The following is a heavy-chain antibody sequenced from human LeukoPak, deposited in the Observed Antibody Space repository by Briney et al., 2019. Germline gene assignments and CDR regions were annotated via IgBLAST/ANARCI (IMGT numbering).Heavy chain of an antibody. CDR1: GYTFTSYG. J-gene: IGHJ4*02. CDR2: IIPILGIA. Sequence: GASVKVSCKASGYTFTSYGISWVRQAPGQGLEWMGRIIPILGIANYAQKFQGRVTITADKSTSTAYMELSSLRSEDTAVYYCAGGGPWYYDSSGYKVMELFDYWGQGTLVTVSS. CDR3: AGGGPWYYDSSGYKVMELFDY. V-gene: IGHV1-69*04. D-gene: IGHD3-22*01.